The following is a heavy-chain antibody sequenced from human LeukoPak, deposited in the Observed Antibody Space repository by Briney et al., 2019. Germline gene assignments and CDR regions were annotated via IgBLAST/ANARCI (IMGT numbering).Heavy chain of an antibody. V-gene: IGHV3-30*03. CDR2: ISYDGSNK. D-gene: IGHD6-19*01. J-gene: IGHJ3*02. CDR3: AREAGPDAFDI. Sequence: GGSLRLSCAASGFTFSSYGMHWVRQAPGKGLEWVAVISYDGSNKYYADSVKGRFTISRDNSKNTLYLQMNSLRAEDTAVYYCAREAGPDAFDIWGQGTMVTVSS. CDR1: GFTFSSYG.